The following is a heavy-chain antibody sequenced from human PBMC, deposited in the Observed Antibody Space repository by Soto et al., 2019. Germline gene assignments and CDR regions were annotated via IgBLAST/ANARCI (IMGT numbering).Heavy chain of an antibody. J-gene: IGHJ4*02. V-gene: IGHV1-69*01. CDR1: GGTFSSYS. CDR3: ARDGGRHSGGIDY. Sequence: QVQLVQSGAEVKKPGSSVKVSCKASGGTFSSYSINWVRQAPGQGLEWMGEIIPIFGTANYAQTFQGRVTITADESTSTAYMELSSLRSVDTAVYYCARDGGRHSGGIDYWGQGTLVTVSS. CDR2: IIPIFGTA. D-gene: IGHD1-26*01.